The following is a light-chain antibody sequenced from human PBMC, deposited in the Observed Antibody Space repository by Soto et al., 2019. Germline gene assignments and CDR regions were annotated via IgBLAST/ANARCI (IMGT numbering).Light chain of an antibody. Sequence: DIQMTQSPLTLSASVGDRVTITCRASQSINNWLAWYQQKPGKAPKLLLYGASSRDSGVPPRFSGSGDGTEFTLRISSLQPDDFATCYCQQYNRYSGMFGHGTKVEV. CDR3: QQYNRYSGM. V-gene: IGKV1-5*01. CDR1: QSINNW. CDR2: GAS. J-gene: IGKJ1*01.